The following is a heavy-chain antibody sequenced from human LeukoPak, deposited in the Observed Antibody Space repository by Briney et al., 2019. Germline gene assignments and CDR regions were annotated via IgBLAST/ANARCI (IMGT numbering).Heavy chain of an antibody. CDR1: GGSFSGYY. CDR3: AGVTVWEAD. CDR2: INHSGST. V-gene: IGHV4-34*01. J-gene: IGHJ4*02. Sequence: SETLSLTCAVYGGSFSGYYWSWIRQPPGKGLEWIGEINHSGSTNYNPSLKSRVTISVDTSKNQFSLKLSSVTAADTAVYYCAGVTVWEADWGQGTLVTVSS. D-gene: IGHD3-16*01.